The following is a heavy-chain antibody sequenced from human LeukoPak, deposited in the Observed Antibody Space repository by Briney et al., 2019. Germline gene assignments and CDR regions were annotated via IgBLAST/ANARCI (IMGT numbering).Heavy chain of an antibody. CDR3: ARASWVSSTDAVR. Sequence: GWALRLSFAATGLSFSTFAMSWVRQGPSRGREGVASIRGNCETFYADSGKGRFTLSSDSSRTTVYIQLNNMRADEKAIYYCARASWVSSTDAVRWGPGTLLTASS. J-gene: IGHJ4*02. V-gene: IGHV3-23*01. CDR2: IRGNCET. CDR1: GLSFSTFA. D-gene: IGHD3-16*01.